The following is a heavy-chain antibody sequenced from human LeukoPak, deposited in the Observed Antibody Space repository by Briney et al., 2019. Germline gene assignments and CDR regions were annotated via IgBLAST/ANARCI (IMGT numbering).Heavy chain of an antibody. Sequence: SETLPLTCGVYGGSFSGYYWSWIRQPPGKGLEWIGEINHSGSTYYNPSLKSRVTISVDTSKNQFSLKLTSVTAADTAVYYCATLGEYYDSSGYYYNWGQGTLVTVSS. CDR2: INHSGST. J-gene: IGHJ4*02. D-gene: IGHD3-22*01. CDR3: ATLGEYYDSSGYYYN. CDR1: GGSFSGYY. V-gene: IGHV4-34*01.